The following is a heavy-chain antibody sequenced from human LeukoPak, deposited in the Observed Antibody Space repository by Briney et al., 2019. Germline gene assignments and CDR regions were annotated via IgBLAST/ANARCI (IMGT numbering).Heavy chain of an antibody. CDR1: GFTFSSYW. D-gene: IGHD3-22*01. J-gene: IGHJ4*02. CDR3: ARGHYYDSSGYPGGY. CDR2: IKQDGSEK. Sequence: GGSLRLSCAASGFTFSSYWMNWVRQAPGKGLEWVANIKQDGSEKNYVDSVKGRFTISRDNAKNSLYLQMNSLRVEDTAVYYCARGHYYDSSGYPGGYSGQGTLVTVSS. V-gene: IGHV3-7*01.